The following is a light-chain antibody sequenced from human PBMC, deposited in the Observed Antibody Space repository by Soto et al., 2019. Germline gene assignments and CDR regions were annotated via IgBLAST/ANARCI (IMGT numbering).Light chain of an antibody. CDR2: EAT. CDR3: CSYAGSSTYV. J-gene: IGLJ1*01. CDR1: SSDVGSYNL. V-gene: IGLV2-23*01. Sequence: QSALTQPASVSGSPGQSITISCTGASSDVGSYNLVSWYQQHPGKAPKFMIYEATKRPSGVSNRFSGSKSGNTASLTISGLQAEDEADYYCCSYAGSSTYVFGTGTKVTVL.